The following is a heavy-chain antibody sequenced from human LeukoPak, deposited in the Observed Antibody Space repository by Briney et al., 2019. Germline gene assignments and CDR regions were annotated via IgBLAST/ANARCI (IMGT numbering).Heavy chain of an antibody. CDR3: ATLNTDGWYFAS. CDR2: IYYRAAT. D-gene: IGHD5-24*01. CDR1: GGSISNSRYY. Sequence: SETLSLTCSVSGGSISNSRYYWGWLRQPPGKGLEWIGSIYYRAATHPSPSLTSRLTISVDTSKTQFSLTLGSVTAPDAAVYYCATLNTDGWYFASWGQGTLVTVSS. J-gene: IGHJ4*02. V-gene: IGHV4-39*01.